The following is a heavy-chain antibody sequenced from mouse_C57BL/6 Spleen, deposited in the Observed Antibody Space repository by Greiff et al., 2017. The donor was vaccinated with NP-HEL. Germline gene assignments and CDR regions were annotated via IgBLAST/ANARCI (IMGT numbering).Heavy chain of an antibody. CDR2: IHPRDGST. Sequence: VKLMESGPELVKPGASVKLSCKASGYTFTSYDINWVKQRPGQGLEWIGWIHPRDGSTKYNEKFKGKATLTVDTSSSTAYMELHSLTSEDSAVYFCARLPGSSYDYAMDYWGQGTSVTVSS. V-gene: IGHV1-85*01. CDR1: GYTFTSYD. CDR3: ARLPGSSYDYAMDY. D-gene: IGHD1-1*01. J-gene: IGHJ4*01.